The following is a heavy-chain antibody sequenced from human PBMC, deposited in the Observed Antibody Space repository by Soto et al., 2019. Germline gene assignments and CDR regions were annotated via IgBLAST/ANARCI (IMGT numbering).Heavy chain of an antibody. D-gene: IGHD5-18*01. Sequence: QVQLVQSGAEVKKPGSSVKVSCKASGGTFSSYAISWVRQAPGQGLEWMGGIIPIFGTANYAQKFQGRVTITADKSTSTAYMELSSLRSEDTAVYYCATRWGIQLWLPQSTPQDYGMDVWGQGTTVTVSS. CDR3: ATRWGIQLWLPQSTPQDYGMDV. J-gene: IGHJ6*02. V-gene: IGHV1-69*06. CDR2: IIPIFGTA. CDR1: GGTFSSYA.